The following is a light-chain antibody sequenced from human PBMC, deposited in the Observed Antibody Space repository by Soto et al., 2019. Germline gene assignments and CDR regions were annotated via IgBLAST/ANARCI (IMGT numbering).Light chain of an antibody. CDR3: QQYNNWPV. Sequence: EIVLTQSPATLSLSPGARATLACRASQSLSSNLAWYQQQPGQPPRLLIDAASTRATGIPARFSGSGSGTESPLTISSLQSEDFAAYYCQQYNNWPVFGQGTKVDIK. CDR2: AAS. J-gene: IGKJ1*01. V-gene: IGKV3-15*01. CDR1: QSLSSN.